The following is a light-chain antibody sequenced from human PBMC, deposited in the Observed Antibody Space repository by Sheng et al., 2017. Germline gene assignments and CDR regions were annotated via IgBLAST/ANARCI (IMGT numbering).Light chain of an antibody. J-gene: IGKJ1*01. Sequence: AIQMTQSPSSLYASTGDRVTITCRASQAINTYLHWYQQKPGKAPKLLISGASTLQSGVPSRFSGSGSGTDFTLTISTLQSEDFATYFCQQSYSYPRTFGLGTKVE. CDR1: QAINTY. CDR2: GAS. CDR3: QQSYSYPRT. V-gene: IGKV1-8*01.